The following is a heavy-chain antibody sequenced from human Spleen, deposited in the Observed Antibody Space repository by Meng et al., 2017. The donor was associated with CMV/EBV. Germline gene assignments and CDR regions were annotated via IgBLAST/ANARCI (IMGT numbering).Heavy chain of an antibody. V-gene: IGHV3-48*04. D-gene: IGHD2-21*01. CDR2: ISSSSTI. Sequence: GGSLRLSCAASGFTFSSYSMNWVRQAPGKGLEWVSYISSSSTIYYADSVKGRFTISRDNAKNSLYLQMNSLRAEDTAVYYCARVHMTYPCFDYWGQGTLVTVSS. CDR1: GFTFSSYS. CDR3: ARVHMTYPCFDY. J-gene: IGHJ4*02.